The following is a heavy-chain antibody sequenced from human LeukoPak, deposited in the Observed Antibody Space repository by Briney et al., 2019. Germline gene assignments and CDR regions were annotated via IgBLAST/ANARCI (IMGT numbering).Heavy chain of an antibody. V-gene: IGHV1-2*04. Sequence: ASVKVSCKASGYTFTGYYMHWVRQAPGQGLEWMGWINPNSGGTNYAQKFQGWVTMTRDTSISTAYMELSRLGSDDPAVYYCARGLRYFDWLLADAFDIWGQGTMVTVSS. CDR2: INPNSGGT. CDR1: GYTFTGYY. D-gene: IGHD3-9*01. J-gene: IGHJ3*02. CDR3: ARGLRYFDWLLADAFDI.